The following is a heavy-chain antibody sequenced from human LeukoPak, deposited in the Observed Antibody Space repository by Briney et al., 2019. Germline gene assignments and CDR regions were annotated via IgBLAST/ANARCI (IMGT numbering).Heavy chain of an antibody. D-gene: IGHD3-10*01. CDR2: ISWNSGSI. Sequence: GGSLRLSCAASGFTFDDYAMHWVRQAPGKGLERVSGISWNSGSIGYADSVKGRFTISRDNAKNSLYLQMNSLRAEDTALYYCAKDSLTMVRGVLDYWGQGTLVTVSS. V-gene: IGHV3-9*01. CDR1: GFTFDDYA. CDR3: AKDSLTMVRGVLDY. J-gene: IGHJ4*02.